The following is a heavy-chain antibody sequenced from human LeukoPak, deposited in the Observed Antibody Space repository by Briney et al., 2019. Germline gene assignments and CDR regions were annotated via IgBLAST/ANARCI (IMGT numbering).Heavy chain of an antibody. Sequence: ASVKVSCKASGGTFSSYAISWVRQAPGQGLEWMGWISAYNGNTNYAQKLQGRVTMTTDTSTSTAYMELRSLRSDDTAVYYCATDGDYYGTKFDYWGQGTLVTVSS. CDR3: ATDGDYYGTKFDY. CDR2: ISAYNGNT. V-gene: IGHV1-18*01. J-gene: IGHJ4*02. D-gene: IGHD4-17*01. CDR1: GGTFSSYA.